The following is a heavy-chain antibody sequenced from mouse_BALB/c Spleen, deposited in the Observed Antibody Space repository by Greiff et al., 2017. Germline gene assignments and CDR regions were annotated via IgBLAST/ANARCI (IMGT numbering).Heavy chain of an antibody. D-gene: IGHD4-1*01. CDR2: IRNKANGYTT. CDR3: ARLGYAMDY. V-gene: IGHV7-3*02. CDR1: GFTFTDYY. Sequence: DVHLVESGGGLVQPGGSLRLSCATSGFTFTDYYMSWVRQPPGKALEWLGFIRNKANGYTTEYSASVKGRFTISRDNSQSILYLQMNTLRAEDSATYYCARLGYAMDYWGQGTSVTVSS. J-gene: IGHJ4*01.